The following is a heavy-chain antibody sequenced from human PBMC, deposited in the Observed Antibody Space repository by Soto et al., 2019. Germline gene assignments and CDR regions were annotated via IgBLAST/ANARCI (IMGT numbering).Heavy chain of an antibody. J-gene: IGHJ6*02. CDR1: GFTFSYYY. D-gene: IGHD3-3*01. Sequence: GGSLRLSCAVSGFTFSYYYMSWIRQAPGKGLEWLSYISGTGSYTNYADSVKGRFTISRDNAKNSLYLQMNSLRAEDTAMYYCARAPTGRYDFWSGSNYYHYGMDVWGQGTTVTVSS. CDR3: ARAPTGRYDFWSGSNYYHYGMDV. V-gene: IGHV3-11*06. CDR2: ISGTGSYT.